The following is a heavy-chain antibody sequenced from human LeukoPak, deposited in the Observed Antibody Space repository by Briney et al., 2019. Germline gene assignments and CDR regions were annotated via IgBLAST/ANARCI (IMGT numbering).Heavy chain of an antibody. CDR1: GGSFSGYY. V-gene: IGHV4-34*01. D-gene: IGHD3-10*01. Sequence: SETLSLTCAVYGGSFSGYYWSWIRQPPGKGLEWIGEINHSGSTNYNPSLKSRVTISVDTSKNQFSLKLSSVTAADTAVYYCASSPLLLWFGELFTPYFDYWGQGTLVTVSS. CDR3: ASSPLLLWFGELFTPYFDY. CDR2: INHSGST. J-gene: IGHJ4*02.